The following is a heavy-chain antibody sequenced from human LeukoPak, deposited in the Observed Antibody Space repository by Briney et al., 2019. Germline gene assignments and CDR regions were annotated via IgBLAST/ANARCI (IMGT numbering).Heavy chain of an antibody. J-gene: IGHJ4*02. V-gene: IGHV4-61*01. CDR3: ARAEAVAGTHPFDY. CDR1: GGSISSSSYY. Sequence: PSETLSLTCTVSGGSISSSSYYWSWIRQPPGKGLEWIGYIYYSGSTNYNPSLKSRVTISVDTSKNQFSLKLSSVTAADTAVYYCARAEAVAGTHPFDYWGQGTLVTVSS. CDR2: IYYSGST. D-gene: IGHD6-19*01.